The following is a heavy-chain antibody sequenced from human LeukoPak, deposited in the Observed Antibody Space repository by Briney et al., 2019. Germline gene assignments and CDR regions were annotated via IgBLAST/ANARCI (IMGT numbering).Heavy chain of an antibody. CDR3: AREVHRTGMDV. D-gene: IGHD1-1*01. Sequence: GRSLRLSCAASGFTFSSYAMHWVRQAPGKGLEWVAVISYDGSNKYYADSVKGRFTISRDNSKNTLYLQMNSLRAEDTAVYYCAREVHRTGMDVWGQGTTVTVSS. CDR2: ISYDGSNK. CDR1: GFTFSSYA. V-gene: IGHV3-30-3*01. J-gene: IGHJ6*02.